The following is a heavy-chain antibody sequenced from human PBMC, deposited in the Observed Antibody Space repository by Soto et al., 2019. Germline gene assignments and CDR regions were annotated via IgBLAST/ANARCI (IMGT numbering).Heavy chain of an antibody. Sequence: SETLSLTCTVSGGSISSSSYYWGWIRQPPGKGLEWIGSIYYSGSTYYNPSLKSRVTISVDTSKNQFSLKLSSVTAADTAVYYCARHVRNYYDSSGYYPNWFDPWGQGTLVTVS. CDR2: IYYSGST. CDR3: ARHVRNYYDSSGYYPNWFDP. V-gene: IGHV4-39*01. CDR1: GGSISSSSYY. J-gene: IGHJ5*02. D-gene: IGHD3-22*01.